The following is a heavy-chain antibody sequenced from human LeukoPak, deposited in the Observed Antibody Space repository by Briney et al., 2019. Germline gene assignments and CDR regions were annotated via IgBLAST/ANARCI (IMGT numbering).Heavy chain of an antibody. CDR2: IYYSGST. V-gene: IGHV4-59*01. Sequence: SETLSLTCTVSGGSISSYYWSWIRQPPGKGLEWIGYIYYSGSTNYNLSLKSRVTISVDTSKNQFSLKLSSVTAADTAVYYCAGRIAYGSGSYYGNYYYYGMDVWGQGTTVTVSS. J-gene: IGHJ6*02. CDR3: AGRIAYGSGSYYGNYYYYGMDV. CDR1: GGSISSYY. D-gene: IGHD3-10*01.